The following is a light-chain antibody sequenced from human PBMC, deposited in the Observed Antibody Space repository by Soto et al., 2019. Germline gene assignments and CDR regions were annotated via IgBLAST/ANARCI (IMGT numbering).Light chain of an antibody. J-gene: IGKJ5*01. CDR1: QSVGSSY. Sequence: EIVLTQSPGTLSLSPGERATLSCRASQSVGSSYLAWYQQKPGQAPRLLIYAASSRATGVPERFSGSGSGTDFTLTISRLEPEDFAVYYGQQYGLSPPNTFGQGTRLEV. CDR2: AAS. V-gene: IGKV3-20*01. CDR3: QQYGLSPPNT.